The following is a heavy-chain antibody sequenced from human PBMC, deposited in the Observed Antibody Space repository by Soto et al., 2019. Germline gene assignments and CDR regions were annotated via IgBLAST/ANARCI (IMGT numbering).Heavy chain of an antibody. Sequence: SETLSLTCTVSGGSISSGGYHWSWIRQHPGKGLEWIGYIDYNGSTYYNPSLKSRVTISVDTSKNQFSLQLSSVTAADTAVYYCLRGGNYLFDYWSQGTLVTVSS. J-gene: IGHJ4*02. V-gene: IGHV4-31*03. CDR1: GGSISSGGYH. CDR2: IDYNGST. CDR3: LRGGNYLFDY. D-gene: IGHD1-7*01.